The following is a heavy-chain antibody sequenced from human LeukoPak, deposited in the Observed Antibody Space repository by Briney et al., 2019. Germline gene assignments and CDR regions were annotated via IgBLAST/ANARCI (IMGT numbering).Heavy chain of an antibody. V-gene: IGHV4-39*07. D-gene: IGHD6-13*01. J-gene: IGHJ4*02. CDR1: GGSISSSSYY. CDR2: IYYSGST. CDR3: ARDESAAAGIDY. Sequence: PSETLSLTCTVSGGSISSSSYYWGWIRQPPGKGLEWIGSIYYSGSTYYNPSLKSRVTISVDTSKNQFSLKLSSVTAADTAVYYCARDESAAAGIDYWGQGTLVTVSS.